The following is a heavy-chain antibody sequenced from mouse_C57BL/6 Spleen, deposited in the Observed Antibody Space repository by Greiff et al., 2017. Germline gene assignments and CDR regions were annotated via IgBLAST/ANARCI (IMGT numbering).Heavy chain of an antibody. CDR3: ARYKYYDYDERYARDY. V-gene: IGHV3-8*01. J-gene: IGHJ4*01. D-gene: IGHD2-4*01. CDR2: ISYSGST. Sequence: EVQLQQSGPGLAKPSQTLSLTCSVTGYSITSDYWNWIRKFPGNKLEYMGYISYSGSTYYNPSLKSRISITRDTSKNQYYLQLNSVTTEDTATYYCARYKYYDYDERYARDYWGQGTSVTVSS. CDR1: GYSITSDY.